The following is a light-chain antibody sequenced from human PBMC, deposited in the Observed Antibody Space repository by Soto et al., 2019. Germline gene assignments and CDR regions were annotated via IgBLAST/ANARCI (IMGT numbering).Light chain of an antibody. CDR3: CSYAGSYTHVV. CDR2: DVS. CDR1: SSNIGAGYD. J-gene: IGLJ2*01. V-gene: IGLV1-40*01. Sequence: QSVLTQPPSVSGAPGQRVTISCTGRSSNIGAGYDVHWYQQLPGTAPKLIIYDVSNRPSGVPNRFSGSKSANTASLTISGLQAEDEADYYCCSYAGSYTHVVFGGGTKLTVL.